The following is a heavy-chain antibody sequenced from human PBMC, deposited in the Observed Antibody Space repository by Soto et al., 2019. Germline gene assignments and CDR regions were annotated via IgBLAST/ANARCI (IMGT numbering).Heavy chain of an antibody. Sequence: QVQLQESGPELVKPSQTLSLTCTVSGGSVRSGDYYWNWIRQPPGKGLEWIGYIYYSGSTYYNPSLKSRITISLDTSKNQCSLKLSSVTASDTAVYYCARDFSSYDTSGYYSHFDYWGQGTLVTVSS. CDR1: GGSVRSGDYY. J-gene: IGHJ4*02. V-gene: IGHV4-30-4*01. D-gene: IGHD3-22*01. CDR2: IYYSGST. CDR3: ARDFSSYDTSGYYSHFDY.